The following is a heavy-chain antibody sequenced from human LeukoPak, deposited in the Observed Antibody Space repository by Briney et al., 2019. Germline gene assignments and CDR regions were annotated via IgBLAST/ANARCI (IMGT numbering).Heavy chain of an antibody. CDR2: IYYSGST. CDR3: ARAARSYYVPFDY. CDR1: GGSISSYY. V-gene: IGHV4-59*01. J-gene: IGHJ4*02. Sequence: SETLSLTCTVSGGSISSYYWSWIRQPPGKGLEWIGYIYYSGSTNYNPSLKSRVTISVDTSKNQFSLKLSSVTAADTAVYYCARAARSYYVPFDYRGQGTLVTVSS. D-gene: IGHD1-26*01.